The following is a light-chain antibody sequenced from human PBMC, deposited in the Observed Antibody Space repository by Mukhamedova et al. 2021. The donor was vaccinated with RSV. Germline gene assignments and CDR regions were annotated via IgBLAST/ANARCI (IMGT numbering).Light chain of an antibody. CDR3: QQGSNTPT. Sequence: WYQRRVHEKAPKLLIYAASSLRSGVPSRFSGSGSGTDFTLTITGLQPEDFATYFCQQGSNTPTFGQGTKVEIK. CDR2: AAS. J-gene: IGKJ1*01. V-gene: IGKV1-39*01.